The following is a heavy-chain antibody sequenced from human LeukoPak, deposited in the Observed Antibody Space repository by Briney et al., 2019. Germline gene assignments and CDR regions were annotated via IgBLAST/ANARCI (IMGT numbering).Heavy chain of an antibody. J-gene: IGHJ4*02. D-gene: IGHD3-10*01. CDR1: GFTFSSYS. CDR3: AGDYGWGSLFDY. CDR2: ISSSSSTI. V-gene: IGHV3-48*01. Sequence: GVLRLSCAASGFTFSSYSMDWVRQAPGKGLEWVSYISSSSSTIYYADSVKGRFTISRDNAKNSLYLQMNSLRAEDTAVYYCAGDYGWGSLFDYWGQGTLVTLSP.